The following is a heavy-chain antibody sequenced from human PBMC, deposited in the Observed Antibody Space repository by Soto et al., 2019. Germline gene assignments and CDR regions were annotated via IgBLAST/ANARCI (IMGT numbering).Heavy chain of an antibody. CDR2: ISGSGGST. V-gene: IGHV3-23*01. Sequence: EVQLLESGGGLVQPGGSLRLSCAASGFTFSSYAMSWVRQAPGKGLEWVSAISGSGGSTYYADSVKGRFTISRDNSKNTLYLQMNSLRAEDTAVHYCAKGPEITIFGVAPADYWGQGTLVTVSS. CDR3: AKGPEITIFGVAPADY. D-gene: IGHD3-3*01. CDR1: GFTFSSYA. J-gene: IGHJ4*02.